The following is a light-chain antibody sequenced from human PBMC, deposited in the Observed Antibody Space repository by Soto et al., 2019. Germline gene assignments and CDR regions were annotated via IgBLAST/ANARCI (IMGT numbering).Light chain of an antibody. CDR3: QQSYSTPLT. CDR2: AAS. Sequence: DIQMTQSPSSLSASVGDRVTITCRASQNIINYLNWYQQKPGKAPKLLIYAASSLQSGVPSRFSGGGSGTDFTLTISSLQPEDFATYSCQQSYSTPLTFGGGTKVDIK. J-gene: IGKJ4*01. V-gene: IGKV1-39*01. CDR1: QNIINY.